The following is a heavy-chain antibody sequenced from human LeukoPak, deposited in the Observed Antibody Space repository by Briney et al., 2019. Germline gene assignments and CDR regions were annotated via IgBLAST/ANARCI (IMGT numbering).Heavy chain of an antibody. CDR3: ARSEEDYDILTGYYLASGMDV. Sequence: SETLSLTCTVSGGSISSYYWSWIRQPPGKGLEWIGYIYSSGSTNYHPSLKRRVTISVDTSNNQFSLELSSVTAADTAVYYCARSEEDYDILTGYYLASGMDVWGKGTTVTVSS. CDR2: IYSSGST. CDR1: GGSISSYY. V-gene: IGHV4-59*01. D-gene: IGHD3-9*01. J-gene: IGHJ6*04.